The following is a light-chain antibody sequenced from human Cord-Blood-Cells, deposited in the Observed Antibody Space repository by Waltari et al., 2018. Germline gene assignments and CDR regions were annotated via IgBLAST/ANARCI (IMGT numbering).Light chain of an antibody. CDR1: SSDVGSYNL. CDR2: EGC. Sequence: QYALTQPASVSGSPGQSITISCTGTSSDVGSYNLVAGYQQHPGQAPKLMINEGCKRPSGCSNRFSGSKYGNTASLTIAGRQAEDGADYYCCSYAGSSTWVFGVGTKLTVL. CDR3: CSYAGSSTWV. J-gene: IGLJ3*02. V-gene: IGLV2-23*01.